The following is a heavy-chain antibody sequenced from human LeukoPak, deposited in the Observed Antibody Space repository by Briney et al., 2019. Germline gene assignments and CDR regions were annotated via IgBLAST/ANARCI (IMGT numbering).Heavy chain of an antibody. Sequence: SSETLSLTCTVSGGSIGSYYWSWIRQPAGKGLEWIGRIYTSGSTNYNPSLKSRVTMSVDTSKNQFSLKLSSVTAADTAVYYCARDCSSTSCFDYWGQETLVTVSS. V-gene: IGHV4-4*07. CDR1: GGSIGSYY. CDR3: ARDCSSTSCFDY. J-gene: IGHJ4*02. CDR2: IYTSGST. D-gene: IGHD2-2*01.